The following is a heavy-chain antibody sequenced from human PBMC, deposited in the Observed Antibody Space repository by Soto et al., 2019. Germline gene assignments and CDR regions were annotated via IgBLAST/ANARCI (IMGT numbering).Heavy chain of an antibody. V-gene: IGHV1-69*06. J-gene: IGHJ5*02. D-gene: IGHD2-15*01. CDR1: GGTFSSYA. CDR2: IIPIFGTA. Sequence: ASVKVSCKASGGTFSSYAISWVRQAPGQGLEWMGGIIPIFGTANYAQKFQGRVTITADKSTSTAYMELSSLRSEDTAVYYCARDGTYCSRGSCYSIRWWFDPWGQGTLVTVSS. CDR3: ARDGTYCSRGSCYSIRWWFDP.